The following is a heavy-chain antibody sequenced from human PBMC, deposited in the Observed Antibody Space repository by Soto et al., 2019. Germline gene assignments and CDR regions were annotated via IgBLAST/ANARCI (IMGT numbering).Heavy chain of an antibody. J-gene: IGHJ3*02. CDR2: ISTSGSDT. CDR3: AKNREQQLVRHAADI. Sequence: GGSLRLSCAASGFTFSSYVMTWVRQAPGKGLEWVSSISTSGSDTYYADSVKGRFTISRDNSKNTLYLQMNSLSADDTALFYCAKNREQQLVRHAADIWGQGTMVTVSS. CDR1: GFTFSSYV. D-gene: IGHD6-13*01. V-gene: IGHV3-23*01.